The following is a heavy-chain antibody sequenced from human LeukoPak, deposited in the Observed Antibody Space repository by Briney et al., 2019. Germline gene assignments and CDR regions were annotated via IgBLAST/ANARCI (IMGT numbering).Heavy chain of an antibody. D-gene: IGHD1-26*01. Sequence: SETLSLTCNVSGVSIRSYHWSWIRQPAGRGLEWIGRIHTSENTIYNPSLESRVAMSVDTSKNQFSLQLKSMTAADTAVYYCARVGIVGPTIGVFDIWGQGTMVTVSS. CDR1: GVSIRSYH. CDR3: ARVGIVGPTIGVFDI. CDR2: IHTSENT. V-gene: IGHV4-4*07. J-gene: IGHJ3*02.